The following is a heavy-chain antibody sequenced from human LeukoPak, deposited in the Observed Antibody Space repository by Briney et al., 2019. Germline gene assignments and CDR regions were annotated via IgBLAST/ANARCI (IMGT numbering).Heavy chain of an antibody. CDR1: GFTFSSYW. CDR2: IRQDGSEK. D-gene: IGHD3-3*01. V-gene: IGHV3-7*02. J-gene: IGHJ4*02. CDR3: AKWSGNRPLYYFDY. Sequence: GGSLRLSCAASGFTFSSYWMSWVRQAPGKGLEWVANIRQDGSEKYYVDSVKGRFTISRDNAKNSLYLQMNSLRADDTAVYYCAKWSGNRPLYYFDYWGQGTLVTVSS.